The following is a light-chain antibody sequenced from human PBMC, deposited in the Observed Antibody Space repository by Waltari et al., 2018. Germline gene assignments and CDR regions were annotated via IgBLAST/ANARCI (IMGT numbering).Light chain of an antibody. CDR3: QTGGHGTWV. V-gene: IGLV4-69*01. CDR1: SGHTSNI. Sequence: QLVLTQSPSASASLGASVKLTCTLDSGHTSNIIAWLQQHPQKGPRFLMKINSDGSHSKGDEIPDRFSGSSSGAERYLTISSLQSEDGADYYCQTGGHGTWVFGGGTKLTVL. CDR2: INSDGSH. J-gene: IGLJ3*02.